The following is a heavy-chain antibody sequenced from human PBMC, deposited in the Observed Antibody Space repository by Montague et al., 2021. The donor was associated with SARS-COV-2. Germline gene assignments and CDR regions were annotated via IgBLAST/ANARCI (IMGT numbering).Heavy chain of an antibody. CDR2: IWYFGTYK. Sequence: SLRLSCAASGFTFSDYGMHWVRQAPGKGLEWVAVIWYFGTYKEYVDSVKGRFTVSRDNSNSTLYLQMNDLRAEDTALYYCARDTSGYYRGVNAFDIWGQGTMVRASS. CDR3: ARDTSGYYRGVNAFDI. D-gene: IGHD3-22*01. J-gene: IGHJ3*02. CDR1: GFTFSDYG. V-gene: IGHV3-33*01.